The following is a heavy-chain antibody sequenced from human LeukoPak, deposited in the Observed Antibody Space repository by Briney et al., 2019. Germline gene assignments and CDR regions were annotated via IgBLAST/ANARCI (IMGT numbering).Heavy chain of an antibody. Sequence: SETLSLTCAVYGGSFSGYYWSWIRQPPGKGLEWIGEINHSGSTNYNPSLKSRVTTSVDTSKNQFSLKLSSVTAADTAVYYCAVSGRARRFDPWGQGTLVTVSS. J-gene: IGHJ5*02. CDR1: GGSFSGYY. CDR3: AVSGRARRFDP. D-gene: IGHD1-26*01. V-gene: IGHV4-34*01. CDR2: INHSGST.